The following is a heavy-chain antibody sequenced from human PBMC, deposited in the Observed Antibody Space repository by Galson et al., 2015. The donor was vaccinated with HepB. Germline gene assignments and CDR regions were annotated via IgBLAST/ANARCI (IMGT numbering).Heavy chain of an antibody. Sequence: SCKGSGYSFTSYWIGWVRQMPGKGLEWMGIIYPGDSDTRYSPSFQGQVTISADKSISTAYLQWSSLKASDTAMYYCARNSYSGSYYGAFDIWGQGTMVTVSS. D-gene: IGHD1-26*01. J-gene: IGHJ3*02. CDR1: GYSFTSYW. CDR2: IYPGDSDT. V-gene: IGHV5-51*01. CDR3: ARNSYSGSYYGAFDI.